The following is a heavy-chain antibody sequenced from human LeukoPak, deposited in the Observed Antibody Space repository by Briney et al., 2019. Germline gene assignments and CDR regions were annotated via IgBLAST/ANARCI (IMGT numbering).Heavy chain of an antibody. J-gene: IGHJ3*02. CDR2: IYYSGST. V-gene: IGHV4-59*01. CDR1: GGSISSYY. Sequence: SETLSLTCTVSGGSISSYYWSWIRQPPGKGLEWIGYIYYSGSTNYNPSLKSRVTISVDTYKNQFSLKLSSVTAADTAVYYCARGYSNRDAFDIWGQGTMVTVSS. D-gene: IGHD4-11*01. CDR3: ARGYSNRDAFDI.